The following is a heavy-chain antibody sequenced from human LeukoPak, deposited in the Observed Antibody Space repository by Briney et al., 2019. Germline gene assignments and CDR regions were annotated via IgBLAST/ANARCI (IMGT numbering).Heavy chain of an antibody. CDR3: ARDWTTVTTFYAFDI. D-gene: IGHD4-17*01. J-gene: IGHJ3*02. CDR1: GYTFTSYY. V-gene: IGHV1-46*01. CDR2: INPSGGST. Sequence: ASVKVSCKASGYTFTSYYMHWVRQAPGQGLEWMGIINPSGGSTSYAQKFQGRVTMTRDTSTGTVYMELSSLRSEDTAVYYCARDWTTVTTFYAFDIWGQGTMVTVSS.